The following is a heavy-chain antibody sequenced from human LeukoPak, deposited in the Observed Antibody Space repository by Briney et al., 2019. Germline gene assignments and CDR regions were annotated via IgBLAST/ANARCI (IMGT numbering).Heavy chain of an antibody. V-gene: IGHV3-7*01. CDR3: ATLDTTMTRGDY. Sequence: GGSLRLSCAASGFTFRSYWMSGVRQAPGKGVEWVANINQDGLEEYYVDSVRGRFTLSRDNAKNSLCLQMNSLRAEDTAVYYCATLDTTMTRGDYWGQGTLVTVSS. D-gene: IGHD5-18*01. CDR2: INQDGLEE. J-gene: IGHJ4*02. CDR1: GFTFRSYW.